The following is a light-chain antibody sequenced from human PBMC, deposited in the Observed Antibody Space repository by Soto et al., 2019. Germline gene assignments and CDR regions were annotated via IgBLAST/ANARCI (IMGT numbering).Light chain of an antibody. V-gene: IGKV3-15*01. CDR2: GAS. CDR1: QSVSSN. CDR3: QQYNNWYS. Sequence: EVVMTQSPDTLSVSPGERATLSCRASQSVSSNLAWYQQKPGQAPRLLIYGASTRATDIPARFSGSGSGTEFTLTISGLQSEDFAVYYCQQYNNWYSFGQGTKLEIK. J-gene: IGKJ2*03.